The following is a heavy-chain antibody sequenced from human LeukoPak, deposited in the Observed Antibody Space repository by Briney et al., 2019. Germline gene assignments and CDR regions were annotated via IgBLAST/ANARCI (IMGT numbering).Heavy chain of an antibody. CDR1: GFTFSSYS. CDR3: ARLRGLYYYYAMDV. J-gene: IGHJ6*02. Sequence: GGSLRLSCAASGFTFSSYSMNWVRQAPGKGLEWVSSISSSSSYIYYADSVKGRFTISRDNAKNSLYLQMNSLRAEDTAVYYCARLRGLYYYYAMDVWGQGTTVTVSS. D-gene: IGHD3-10*01. CDR2: ISSSSSYI. V-gene: IGHV3-21*01.